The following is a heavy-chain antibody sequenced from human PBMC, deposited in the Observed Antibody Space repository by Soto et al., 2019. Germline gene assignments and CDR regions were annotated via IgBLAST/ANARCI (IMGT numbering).Heavy chain of an antibody. D-gene: IGHD2-2*01. CDR1: GGSISSGGYY. CDR2: IYYSGST. J-gene: IGHJ4*02. V-gene: IGHV4-31*03. CDR3: ARRGYCSSTSCSDFDY. Sequence: SETLSLTCTVSGGSISSGGYYWSWIRQHPGKGLEWIGYIYYSGSTYYNPSLKSRVTISVDTSKNQFSLKLSSVTAADTAVYYCARRGYCSSTSCSDFDYWGQGTLVTVSS.